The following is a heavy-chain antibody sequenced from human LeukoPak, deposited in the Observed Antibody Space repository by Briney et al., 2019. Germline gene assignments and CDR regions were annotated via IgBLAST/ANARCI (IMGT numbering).Heavy chain of an antibody. D-gene: IGHD5-24*01. Sequence: GGSLRLSCAASGFTFSDYYMSWIRHAPGKGLEWVSYISSSGSTIYYADAVKGRFTISRDNAKNSLYLQMNSLRAEDTAVYYCARDLRRDGYLDYWGQGTLVTVSS. J-gene: IGHJ4*02. V-gene: IGHV3-11*01. CDR3: ARDLRRDGYLDY. CDR2: ISSSGSTI. CDR1: GFTFSDYY.